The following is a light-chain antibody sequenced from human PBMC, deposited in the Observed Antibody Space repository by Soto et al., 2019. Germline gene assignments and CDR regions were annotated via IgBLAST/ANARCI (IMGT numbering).Light chain of an antibody. CDR3: QPYNSYSPWT. Sequence: DIQMTQSPSTLSASVGDRVTITCRASQSISSWLAWYQQKPGKAPKLLIYKASSLESGVPSRFSGSGSGTEFTLTISSLQPDDFATYYCQPYNSYSPWTFGQGTKV. CDR1: QSISSW. V-gene: IGKV1-5*03. CDR2: KAS. J-gene: IGKJ1*01.